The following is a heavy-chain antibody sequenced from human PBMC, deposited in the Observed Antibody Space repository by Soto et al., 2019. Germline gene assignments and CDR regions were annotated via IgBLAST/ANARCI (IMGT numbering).Heavy chain of an antibody. CDR1: GYTFTSYY. CDR2: INPSGGST. CDR3: ARATRQWLVPYYYYGMDV. Sequence: ASVKVSCKASGYTFTSYYMHWVRQAPGQGLEWMGIINPSGGSTSYAQKFQGRVTMTRDTSTSTVYMELSSLRSEDTAVYYCARATRQWLVPYYYYGMDVWGQGTKVTVSS. J-gene: IGHJ6*02. V-gene: IGHV1-46*01. D-gene: IGHD6-19*01.